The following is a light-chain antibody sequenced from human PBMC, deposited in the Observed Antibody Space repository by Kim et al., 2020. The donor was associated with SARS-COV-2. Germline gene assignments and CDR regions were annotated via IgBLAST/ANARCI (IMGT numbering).Light chain of an antibody. J-gene: IGKJ1*01. CDR3: QQRRDWPGT. Sequence: LSPGERATLSCRASQRVNTNLAWYQHKPGQAPRLLIYEASNRATGIPARFSGSGSGTDFTLTISSLEPEDFAVYFCQQRRDWPGTFGQGAKVDIK. CDR2: EAS. CDR1: QRVNTN. V-gene: IGKV3-11*01.